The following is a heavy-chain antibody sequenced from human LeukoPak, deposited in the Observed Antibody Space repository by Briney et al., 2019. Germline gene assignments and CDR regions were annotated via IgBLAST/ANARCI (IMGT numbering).Heavy chain of an antibody. Sequence: ASVNVSCKASGYTFTGYYMHWVRHASGQGLEWMGWINPNSGGTNYAQKFQGRVTMTRDTSISTAYMELSRLRSDDTAVYYCARGLGRNYFDYWGQGTLVTVSS. CDR2: INPNSGGT. V-gene: IGHV1-2*02. D-gene: IGHD1-14*01. J-gene: IGHJ4*02. CDR1: GYTFTGYY. CDR3: ARGLGRNYFDY.